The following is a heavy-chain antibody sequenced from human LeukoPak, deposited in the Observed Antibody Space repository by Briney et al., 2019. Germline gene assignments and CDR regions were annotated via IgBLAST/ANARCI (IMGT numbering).Heavy chain of an antibody. J-gene: IGHJ5*02. CDR3: ARDRGIAARLNWFDP. D-gene: IGHD6-6*01. CDR2: IIPIFGTA. V-gene: IGHV1-69*05. CDR1: GGTFSSSA. Sequence: SSVKVFCKASGGTFSSSAIWLGRQAPRRRVEWMGGIIPIFGTANYAQKFQGRVTITTDESTSTAYTELSSLRSEDTAVYHCARDRGIAARLNWFDPWGQGTLVTVSS.